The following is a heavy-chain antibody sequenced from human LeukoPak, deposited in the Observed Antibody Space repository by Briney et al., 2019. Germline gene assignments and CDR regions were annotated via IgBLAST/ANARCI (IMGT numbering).Heavy chain of an antibody. CDR1: GGSISNYY. V-gene: IGHV4-59*01. D-gene: IGHD4-17*01. CDR2: IYYSGST. J-gene: IGHJ6*03. Sequence: SETLSLTCTVSGGSISNYYWSWIRQPPGKGLEWIGYIYYSGSTNYNPSLKSRVTISVDTSKNQFSLKLSSVTAADTAVYYCARADYGDPAYMDVWGKGTTVTVSS. CDR3: ARADYGDPAYMDV.